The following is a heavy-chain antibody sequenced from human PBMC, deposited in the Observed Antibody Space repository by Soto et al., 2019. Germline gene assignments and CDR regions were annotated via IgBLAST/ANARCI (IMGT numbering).Heavy chain of an antibody. J-gene: IGHJ5*02. CDR1: GGTLSRFA. Sequence: SVKVSCKASGGTLSRFAISWVRQAPGQGLEWMGGIIPIFGTVNYAQKFQGRVTITADASTSTAYMELSSLRSEDTAVYYCARGVVSDYGDFNCFDPWGQGTLVTVSS. CDR3: ARGVVSDYGDFNCFDP. CDR2: IIPIFGTV. V-gene: IGHV1-69*13. D-gene: IGHD4-17*01.